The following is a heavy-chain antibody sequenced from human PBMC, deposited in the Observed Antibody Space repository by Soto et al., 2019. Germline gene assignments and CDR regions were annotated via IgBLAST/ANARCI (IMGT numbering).Heavy chain of an antibody. CDR2: IYYSGST. CDR3: ARDLYYDILGAFDI. Sequence: PSETLSLTCTVSGGSISSGGYYWSWIRQHPGKGLEWIGYIYYSGSTYYNPSLKSRVTISVDTSKNQFSLKLSSVTAADTAVYYCARDLYYDILGAFDIWGQGTMVTVS. D-gene: IGHD3-9*01. J-gene: IGHJ3*02. V-gene: IGHV4-31*03. CDR1: GGSISSGGYY.